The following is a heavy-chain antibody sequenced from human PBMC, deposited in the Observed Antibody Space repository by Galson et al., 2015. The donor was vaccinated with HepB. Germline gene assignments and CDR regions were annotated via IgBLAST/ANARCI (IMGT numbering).Heavy chain of an antibody. CDR2: INQNGGEK. CDR3: AKFSWESGIH. Sequence: SLRLSCAASGFTFNMYWMTWVRQAPGKGLEWVANINQNGGEKYYVDSVRGRFTISRDNGKNSIYLQMNGLRAEDTAVYYCAKFSWESGIHWGQGTLVTVSS. CDR1: GFTFNMYW. J-gene: IGHJ4*02. V-gene: IGHV3-7*03. D-gene: IGHD1-26*01.